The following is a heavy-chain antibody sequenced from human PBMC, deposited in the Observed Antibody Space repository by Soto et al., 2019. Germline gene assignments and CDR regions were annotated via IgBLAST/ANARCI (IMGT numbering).Heavy chain of an antibody. Sequence: GGSLSLSCAASGFTFSSYGMHWVRQAPGKGLEWVAVISYDGSNKYYADSVKGRFTISRDNSKNTLYLQMNSLRAEDTAVYYCAKEGQVRGVIYYYYGMDVWGQGTTVTVSS. CDR1: GFTFSSYG. CDR2: ISYDGSNK. V-gene: IGHV3-30*18. D-gene: IGHD3-10*01. J-gene: IGHJ6*02. CDR3: AKEGQVRGVIYYYYGMDV.